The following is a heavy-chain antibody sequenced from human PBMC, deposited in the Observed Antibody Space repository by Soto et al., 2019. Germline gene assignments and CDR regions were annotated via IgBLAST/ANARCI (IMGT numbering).Heavy chain of an antibody. CDR1: GFTFSNAW. Sequence: EVQLVESGGGLVKPGGSLRLSCAASGFTFSNAWMSWVRQAPGKGLEWVGRIKSKNDGGTTDYAAPVKGRFTISRDDSKNTLYLQMNSLKTEDTAVYYCTTRSATWGQGTLVTVSS. CDR3: TTRSAT. J-gene: IGHJ5*02. CDR2: IKSKNDGGTT. V-gene: IGHV3-15*01. D-gene: IGHD3-10*01.